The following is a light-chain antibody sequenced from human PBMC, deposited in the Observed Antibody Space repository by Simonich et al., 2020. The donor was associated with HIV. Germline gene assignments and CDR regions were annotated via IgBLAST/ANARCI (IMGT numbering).Light chain of an antibody. CDR1: QSILYNSNNKNY. V-gene: IGKV4-1*01. CDR3: QQYYSTPWT. Sequence: DFVMTQSPDSLAVSLGERATINCKSSQSILYNSNNKNYLAWYQQKPGQPPKLLIYWASTRESGVPDRFSGSGSGTDFTLTISSLQAEDVAVYYCQQYYSTPWTFGQGTKVEIK. CDR2: WAS. J-gene: IGKJ1*01.